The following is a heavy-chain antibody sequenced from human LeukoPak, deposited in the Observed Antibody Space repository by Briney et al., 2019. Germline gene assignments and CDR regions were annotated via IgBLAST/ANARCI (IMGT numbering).Heavy chain of an antibody. CDR1: GLTFDDYA. V-gene: IGHV3-9*03. Sequence: PGGSLRLSCAASGLTFDDYAMHWVRQAPGKGLEWVSGISWNSGSIGYADSVKGRFTISRDNAKNSPYLQMNSLRAEDMALYYCAKGGYSYGEGAFDIWGQGTMVTVSS. CDR3: AKGGYSYGEGAFDI. CDR2: ISWNSGSI. D-gene: IGHD5-18*01. J-gene: IGHJ3*02.